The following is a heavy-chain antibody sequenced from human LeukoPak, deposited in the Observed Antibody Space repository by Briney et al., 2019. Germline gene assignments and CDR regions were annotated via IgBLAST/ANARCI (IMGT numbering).Heavy chain of an antibody. Sequence: PGGSLRLSCVVSGSSFRSYWMSWVRQAPGKGLEWVANIKQDGSEKYYVDSVKGRFTISRDNSKNSLYLQMNSLRDEDTAVYYCARETSGWCFGFWGQGTLVSVSS. CDR2: IKQDGSEK. CDR1: GSSFRSYW. D-gene: IGHD6-19*01. V-gene: IGHV3-7*01. J-gene: IGHJ4*02. CDR3: ARETSGWCFGF.